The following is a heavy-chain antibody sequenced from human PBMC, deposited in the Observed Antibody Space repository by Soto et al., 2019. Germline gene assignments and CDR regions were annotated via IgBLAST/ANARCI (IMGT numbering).Heavy chain of an antibody. V-gene: IGHV3-33*01. D-gene: IGHD6-19*01. J-gene: IGHJ3*02. CDR3: AREGIAVAGGAFDI. CDR2: IWYDGSNK. Sequence: QVQLVESGGGVVQPGRSLRLSCAASGFTFSSYGMHWVRQAPGKGLEWVAVIWYDGSNKYYADSVKGRFTISRDNSKNTLYLQMNSLRAEDTAGYYCAREGIAVAGGAFDIWGQGTMVTVSS. CDR1: GFTFSSYG.